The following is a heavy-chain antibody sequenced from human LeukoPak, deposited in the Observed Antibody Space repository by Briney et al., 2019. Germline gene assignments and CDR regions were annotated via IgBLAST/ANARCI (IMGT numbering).Heavy chain of an antibody. CDR3: AKVNKAVAGPFDY. V-gene: IGHV3-48*04. Sequence: GGSLRLSCAASGFTFSSYSMNWVRQAPGKGLEWVSYISSSSSTIYYADSVKGRFTISRDNAKNSLYLQMNSLRAEDTALYYCAKVNKAVAGPFDYWGQGTLVTVSS. J-gene: IGHJ4*02. CDR1: GFTFSSYS. CDR2: ISSSSSTI. D-gene: IGHD6-19*01.